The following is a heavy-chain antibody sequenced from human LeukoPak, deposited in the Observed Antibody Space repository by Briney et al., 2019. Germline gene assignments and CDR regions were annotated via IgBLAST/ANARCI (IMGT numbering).Heavy chain of an antibody. CDR2: ISSNGGST. CDR3: AREGGDTDAFDI. D-gene: IGHD2-21*02. CDR1: GFTFRSYA. Sequence: GGSLRLSCVASGFTFRSYAIHWVRQGPGKGLEYVAAISSNGGSTYYANSVKGRFTISRDKSKNTLYLQMGSLRAEDMAVYYCAREGGDTDAFDIWGQGTMVTVSS. J-gene: IGHJ3*02. V-gene: IGHV3-64*01.